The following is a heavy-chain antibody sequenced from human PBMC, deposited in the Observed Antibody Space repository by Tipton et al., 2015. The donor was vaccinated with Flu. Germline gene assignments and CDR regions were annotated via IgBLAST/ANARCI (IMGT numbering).Heavy chain of an antibody. D-gene: IGHD2-8*01. CDR2: IRSKANSYAT. V-gene: IGHV3-73*01. J-gene: IGHJ4*02. Sequence: GSLRLSCAASGFTFSGSAMHWVRQASGKGLEWVGRIRSKANSYATAYAASVKGRFTISRDDSKNTAYLQMNSLKTEDTAVYYCTCWHGPPDYWGQGTLVTVSS. CDR1: GFTFSGSA. CDR3: TCWHGPPDY.